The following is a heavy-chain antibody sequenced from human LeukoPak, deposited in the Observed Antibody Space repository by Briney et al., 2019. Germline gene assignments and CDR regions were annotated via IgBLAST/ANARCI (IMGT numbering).Heavy chain of an antibody. CDR3: AKTPPYYVIWPGPFYYYYYRAV. CDR1: GFTVSSNY. CDR2: IYSGGGT. D-gene: IGHD3-9*01. J-gene: IGHJ6*03. V-gene: IGHV3-53*01. Sequence: GSLRLSCAASGFTVSSNYISWVRQAPGKGLEWVSVIYSGGGTNYADSVKGRFTISRDNSKNTLYLQMNSLRAEDTAVYYCAKTPPYYVIWPGPFYYYYYRAVGAKGPRSP.